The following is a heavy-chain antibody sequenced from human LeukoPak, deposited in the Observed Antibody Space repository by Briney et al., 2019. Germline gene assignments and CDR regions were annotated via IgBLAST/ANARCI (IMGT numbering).Heavy chain of an antibody. J-gene: IGHJ4*02. Sequence: GESLKIPCKGSGYTFTNYWIGWVRQMPGKGLEWMGIIYPGDSDTRYSPSFQGQVTISADKSISTAYLQWSSLKASDTAMYYCARRRITMVRGVITLTHFDYWGQGTLVTVSS. CDR2: IYPGDSDT. D-gene: IGHD3-10*01. CDR3: ARRRITMVRGVITLTHFDY. V-gene: IGHV5-51*01. CDR1: GYTFTNYW.